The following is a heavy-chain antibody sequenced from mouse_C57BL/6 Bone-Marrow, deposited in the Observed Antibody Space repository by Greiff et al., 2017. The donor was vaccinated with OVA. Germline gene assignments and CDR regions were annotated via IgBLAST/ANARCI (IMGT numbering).Heavy chain of an antibody. V-gene: IGHV5-16*01. D-gene: IGHD3-3*01. CDR1: GFTFSDYY. J-gene: IGHJ1*03. CDR3: ARGGWDCYFDV. Sequence: EVKVEESEGGLVQPGSSMKLSCTASGFTFSDYYMAWVRQVPEKGLEWVANINYDGSSTYYLDSLKSRFIISRDNAKNILYLQMSSLKSEDTATYYCARGGWDCYFDVWGTGTTVTVSS. CDR2: INYDGSST.